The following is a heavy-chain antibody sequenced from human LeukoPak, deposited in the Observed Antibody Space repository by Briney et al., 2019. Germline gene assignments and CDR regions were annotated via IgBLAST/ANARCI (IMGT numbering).Heavy chain of an antibody. Sequence: GGSLRLSCAASGFTLSSYGMHWVRQAPGKGLEWVAVISYDGSNKYYADSVKGRFTISRDNSKNTLYLQMNSLRAEDTAVYYCAKDRGDYYYYYGMDVWGQGTTVTVSS. J-gene: IGHJ6*02. CDR2: ISYDGSNK. V-gene: IGHV3-30*18. CDR3: AKDRGDYYYYYGMDV. D-gene: IGHD3-10*01. CDR1: GFTLSSYG.